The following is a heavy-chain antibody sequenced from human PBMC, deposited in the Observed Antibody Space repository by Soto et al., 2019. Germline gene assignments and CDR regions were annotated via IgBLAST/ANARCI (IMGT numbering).Heavy chain of an antibody. Sequence: QVQLVQSGTEVKRPGSSVKVSCKASGDSFATSTFSWVRQTPGQGLEWMGTIIPLLDTPDYAQKFQGSVTITEDDSTSTVYMELNSLSSDDAAVYYCARAVGTGVFDYCGQGTLVTVSS. J-gene: IGHJ4*02. V-gene: IGHV1-69*18. CDR3: ARAVGTGVFDY. CDR1: GDSFATST. CDR2: IIPLLDTP. D-gene: IGHD1-1*01.